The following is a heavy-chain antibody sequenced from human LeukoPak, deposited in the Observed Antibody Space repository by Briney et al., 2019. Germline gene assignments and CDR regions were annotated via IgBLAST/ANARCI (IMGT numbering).Heavy chain of an antibody. V-gene: IGHV3-23*01. CDR1: GFTFSSYA. CDR3: AKTYGSGSYFAFDY. Sequence: PGGSLRLSCAASGFTFSSYAMNWVRQAPGKGLEWVSTISGRGDYTYYADSVKGRFTISRDNSKNTLYLQMNSLRAEDTAVYYCAKTYGSGSYFAFDYWGQGTLGTVSS. J-gene: IGHJ4*02. D-gene: IGHD3-10*01. CDR2: ISGRGDYT.